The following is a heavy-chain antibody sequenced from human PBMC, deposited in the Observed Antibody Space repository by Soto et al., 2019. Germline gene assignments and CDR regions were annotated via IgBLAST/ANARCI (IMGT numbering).Heavy chain of an antibody. Sequence: GGSLRFSCAASGFTFSSYAMSWVRQAPGKGLEWVSAISGSGGSTYYADSVKGRITISRDNSKNTVYLQMNSLRAEDTAIYYCAKDLDCGGDCYLFDYWGQGTMVTVSS. CDR3: AKDLDCGGDCYLFDY. V-gene: IGHV3-23*01. J-gene: IGHJ4*02. CDR1: GFTFSSYA. CDR2: ISGSGGST. D-gene: IGHD2-21*01.